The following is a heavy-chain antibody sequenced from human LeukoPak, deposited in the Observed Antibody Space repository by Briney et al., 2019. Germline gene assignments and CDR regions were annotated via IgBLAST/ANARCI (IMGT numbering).Heavy chain of an antibody. J-gene: IGHJ4*02. V-gene: IGHV3-30*18. Sequence: EPGGSLRLSCAASGFTFSSYGMHWVRQAPGKGLEWVAVISYDGSNKYYADSVKGRFTISRDNSKNTLYLQMNNLRAEDTAIYYCAKKGAVTATGYFDYWGQGTLVTVSS. D-gene: IGHD2-21*02. CDR2: ISYDGSNK. CDR1: GFTFSSYG. CDR3: AKKGAVTATGYFDY.